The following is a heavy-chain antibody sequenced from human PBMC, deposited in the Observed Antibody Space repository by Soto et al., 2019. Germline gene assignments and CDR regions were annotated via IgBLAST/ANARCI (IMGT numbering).Heavy chain of an antibody. CDR3: ARDCGSYYYYYGMDV. CDR1: GYSISSGYY. Sequence: SETLSLTCAVSGYSISSGYYWGWIRQPPGKGLEWIGSIYHSGSTYYNPSLKSRVTISVDTSKNQFSLKLSSVTAADTAVYYCARDCGSYYYYYGMDVWGQGTTVTVSS. J-gene: IGHJ6*02. V-gene: IGHV4-38-2*02. D-gene: IGHD1-26*01. CDR2: IYHSGST.